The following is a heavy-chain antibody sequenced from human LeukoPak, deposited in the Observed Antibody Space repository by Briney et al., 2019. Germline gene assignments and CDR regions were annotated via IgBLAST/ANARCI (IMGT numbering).Heavy chain of an antibody. J-gene: IGHJ4*02. CDR1: GYSFTSYG. D-gene: IGHD3-22*01. CDR3: ARDRPSYYYDTTSPLGY. CDR2: ISGYNSNT. V-gene: IGHV1-18*04. Sequence: ASVKVSCKASGYSFTSYGISWVRQAPGQGLEWMGWISGYNSNTNYTQKVQGRVTMTTDTSTSTAYMELGRLRSDDTAVYYCARDRPSYYYDTTSPLGYWGQGTLVTVSS.